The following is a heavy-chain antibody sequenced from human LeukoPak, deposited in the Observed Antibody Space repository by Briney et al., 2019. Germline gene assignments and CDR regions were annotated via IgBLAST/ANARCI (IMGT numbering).Heavy chain of an antibody. J-gene: IGHJ4*02. Sequence: GGSLRLSCAASGFTLSSYAMSWVRQAPGKGLEWVSAISDTGNTYHADSVKGRFTISRDSSKNTLFLQMNRLRPEDAAVYYCARDVSVVVTAIRYWGQGTLVTVSS. CDR1: GFTLSSYA. CDR2: ISDTGNT. CDR3: ARDVSVVVTAIRY. D-gene: IGHD2-21*02. V-gene: IGHV3-23*01.